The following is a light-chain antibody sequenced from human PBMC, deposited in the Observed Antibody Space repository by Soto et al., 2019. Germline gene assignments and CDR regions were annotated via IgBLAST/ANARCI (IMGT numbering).Light chain of an antibody. CDR2: LNSDGSH. J-gene: IGLJ2*01. CDR1: SGHSSYA. CDR3: QTWGTGIHV. Sequence: QPVLTQSPSVSASLGASVKLTCTLSSGHSSYAIAWHQQQPEKGPRYLMKLNSDGSHSKGDGIPDRFSGSSSGAERYLTISSLHSEDEADYYCQTWGTGIHVFGGGTKLTVL. V-gene: IGLV4-69*01.